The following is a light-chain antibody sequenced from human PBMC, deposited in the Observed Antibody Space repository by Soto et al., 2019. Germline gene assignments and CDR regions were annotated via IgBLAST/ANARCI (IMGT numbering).Light chain of an antibody. CDR1: QSVTSSY. Sequence: SPGTLSLSPGERATLSCRASQSVTSSYLAWYQQKPGQAPRLLIYGASSRATGIPDRFSGSGSGTDFTLTISRLEPEDFAVYYCQQYGSAPRTFGQGTRLESK. V-gene: IGKV3-20*01. CDR2: GAS. J-gene: IGKJ5*01. CDR3: QQYGSAPRT.